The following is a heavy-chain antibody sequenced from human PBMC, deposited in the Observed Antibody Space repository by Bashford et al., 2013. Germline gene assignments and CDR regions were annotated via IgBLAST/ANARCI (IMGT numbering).Heavy chain of an antibody. Sequence: GESLKDLLQKLLDTPFTNYWIGWVRQMPGKGLESMGIIWPRDSDTRYSPSFQGQVTISADTSTSTAYLQWSSLKASDTAVYYCATIRGLDGWLGYFDYWGQGTLVTVSS. CDR2: IWPRDSDT. CDR3: ATIRGLDGWLGYFDY. CDR1: DTPFTNYW. D-gene: IGHD5-24*01. V-gene: IGHV5-51*01. J-gene: IGHJ4*02.